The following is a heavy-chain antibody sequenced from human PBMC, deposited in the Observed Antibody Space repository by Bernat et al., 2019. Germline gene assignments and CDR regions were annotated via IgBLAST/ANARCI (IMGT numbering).Heavy chain of an antibody. CDR2: IYYSGST. J-gene: IGHJ4*02. Sequence: QLQLQESGPGLVKPSETLSLTCTVSGGSISSSSYYWGWIRQPPGKGLEWIGSIYYSGSTYYNPSLKSRVTISVDTSKNQFSLKLSSVTAADTAVYYCARSQSSSWYRFDYWGQGTLVTVSS. CDR3: ARSQSSSWYRFDY. D-gene: IGHD6-13*01. V-gene: IGHV4-39*01. CDR1: GGSISSSSYY.